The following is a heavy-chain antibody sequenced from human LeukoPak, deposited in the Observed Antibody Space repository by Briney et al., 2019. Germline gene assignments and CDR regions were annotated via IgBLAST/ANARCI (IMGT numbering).Heavy chain of an antibody. D-gene: IGHD6-19*01. Sequence: PGRSLRLSCAASGFTFDDYAMHWVRQAPGKGLEWVSGISWNSGSIGYADSVKGRFTISRDNAKNSLYLQMNSLRAEDTALYYRAKDRSGMAGYFDYWGQGTLVTVSS. V-gene: IGHV3-9*01. CDR1: GFTFDDYA. CDR3: AKDRSGMAGYFDY. J-gene: IGHJ4*02. CDR2: ISWNSGSI.